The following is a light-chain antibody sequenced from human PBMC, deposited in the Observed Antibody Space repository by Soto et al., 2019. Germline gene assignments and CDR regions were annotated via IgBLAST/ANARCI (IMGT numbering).Light chain of an antibody. J-gene: IGLJ2*01. CDR3: SSYAGSNYVI. CDR2: EVN. V-gene: IGLV2-8*01. Sequence: QSALTQPPSASGSPGQSVTISCTGTSSDVGGYNDVSWYQQHPGKAPKLMIYEVNKRPSGVPDRFSGSKSDNTASLTVSGLQAEDEAYYYCSSYAGSNYVIFGGGTKLTVL. CDR1: SSDVGGYND.